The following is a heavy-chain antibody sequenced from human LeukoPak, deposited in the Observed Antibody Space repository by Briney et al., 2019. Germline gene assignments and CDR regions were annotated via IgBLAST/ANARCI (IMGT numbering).Heavy chain of an antibody. CDR3: ARANYYGSGKKDLDY. Sequence: WASVKVSCKASGYTFTTYDINWVRHATGQGLEWMGWMNPNSGNTGYAQKFQGRVTMTRNTSMSTAYMELNSLRSEDTAVYYCARANYYGSGKKDLDYWGQGTLVTVSS. D-gene: IGHD3-10*01. CDR2: MNPNSGNT. CDR1: GYTFTTYD. J-gene: IGHJ4*02. V-gene: IGHV1-8*01.